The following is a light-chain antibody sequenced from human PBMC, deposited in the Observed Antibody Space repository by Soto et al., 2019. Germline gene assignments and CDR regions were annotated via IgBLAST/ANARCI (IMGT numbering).Light chain of an antibody. CDR1: QGISSY. CDR2: AAS. Sequence: DIQLTQSPSFLSASVGDRVTITCRASQGISSYLAWYQQKPGKAPKLLIYAASTLQSGVPSRFSGSGSGTEFTLTITSLQPDDSATYFCQHYKTYWTFGQGTKVDIK. J-gene: IGKJ1*01. V-gene: IGKV1-9*01. CDR3: QHYKTYWT.